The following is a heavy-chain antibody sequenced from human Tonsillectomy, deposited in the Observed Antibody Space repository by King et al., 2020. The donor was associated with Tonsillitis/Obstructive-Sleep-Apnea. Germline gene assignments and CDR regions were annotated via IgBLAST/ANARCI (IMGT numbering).Heavy chain of an antibody. CDR1: GGTFSSYA. Sequence: VQLVESGAEVKKPGSSVKVSCKASGGTFSSYAISWVRQAPGQGLEWMGGIIPIFGTANYAQKFQGRVTITADESTSTAYMELCSLRFEDTAVYYCARGRVVVVAATRSSYYMDVWGKGTTVTVSS. CDR2: IIPIFGTA. J-gene: IGHJ6*03. V-gene: IGHV1-69*01. D-gene: IGHD2-15*01. CDR3: ARGRVVVVAATRSSYYMDV.